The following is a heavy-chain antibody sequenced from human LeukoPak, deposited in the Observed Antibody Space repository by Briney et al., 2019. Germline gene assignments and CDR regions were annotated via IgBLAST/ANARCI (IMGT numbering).Heavy chain of an antibody. J-gene: IGHJ6*02. D-gene: IGHD5-24*01. V-gene: IGHV3-7*01. Sequence: GGSLRLSCAASGFTFSSYWMSWVRQAPGKGLEWVANIKQDGSEKYYVDSVKGRFTISRDNAKNSLYLQMNSLRAEDTAVYYCAREWLIGTNYYYYYGLDVWGQGTTVTVSS. CDR3: AREWLIGTNYYYYYGLDV. CDR2: IKQDGSEK. CDR1: GFTFSSYW.